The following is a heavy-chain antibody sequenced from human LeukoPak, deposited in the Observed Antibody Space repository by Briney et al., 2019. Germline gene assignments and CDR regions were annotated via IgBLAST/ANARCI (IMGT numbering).Heavy chain of an antibody. CDR3: AKEDMVATDC. Sequence: GGSLRFSCAASGFTFSSYAMSWVRQAPGKGLEWVSAITSGGSTYHADSVKGRFTISRDNSKNTIYLQMNSLRAEDTAVYYCAKEDMVATDCWGQGTLVTVSS. J-gene: IGHJ4*02. D-gene: IGHD5-12*01. CDR2: ITSGGST. V-gene: IGHV3-23*01. CDR1: GFTFSSYA.